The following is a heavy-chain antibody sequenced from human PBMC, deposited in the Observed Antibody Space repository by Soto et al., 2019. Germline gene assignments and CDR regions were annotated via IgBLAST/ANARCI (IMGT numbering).Heavy chain of an antibody. Sequence: GGSLRLSCAASGFTFSSYAMSWVRQAPGEGLEWVSAISGSGGSTYYADSVKGRFTISRDNSKNTLYLQMNSLRAEDTAVYYCAKAPAEDDYGDYYYYYYMDVWGKGTTVTVSS. J-gene: IGHJ6*03. V-gene: IGHV3-23*01. CDR2: ISGSGGST. CDR1: GFTFSSYA. CDR3: AKAPAEDDYGDYYYYYYMDV. D-gene: IGHD4-17*01.